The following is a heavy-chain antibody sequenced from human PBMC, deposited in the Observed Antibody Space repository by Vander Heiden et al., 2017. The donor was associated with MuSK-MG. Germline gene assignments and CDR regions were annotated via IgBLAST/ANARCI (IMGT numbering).Heavy chain of an antibody. V-gene: IGHV3-7*03. CDR3: ARMVRGVLYFDY. CDR2: IKQDGSEK. CDR1: GFTFSSYW. Sequence: EVQLVESGGGLVQPGGSLRLSCAASGFTFSSYWMSWVRQAQGKGLEWVANIKQDGSEKYYVDSVKGRFTIARDNAKNSLYLQMNSLRAEDTAVYYCARMVRGVLYFDYWGQGTLVTVSS. J-gene: IGHJ4*02. D-gene: IGHD3-10*01.